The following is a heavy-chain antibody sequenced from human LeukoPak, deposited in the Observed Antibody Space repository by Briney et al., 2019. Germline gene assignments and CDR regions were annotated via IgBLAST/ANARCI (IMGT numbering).Heavy chain of an antibody. CDR3: ARSFPYSSSAVDY. CDR2: INPDASST. V-gene: IGHV3-74*01. CDR1: GFTFSTSW. D-gene: IGHD6-6*01. Sequence: TGGSLRLSCAASGFTFSTSWMHWVRQVPGKGLVWVSVINPDASSTNYADSVKGRFTISRDNAKNTLYLQMSSLRAEDTAVYYCARSFPYSSSAVDYWGQGTLVTVSS. J-gene: IGHJ4*02.